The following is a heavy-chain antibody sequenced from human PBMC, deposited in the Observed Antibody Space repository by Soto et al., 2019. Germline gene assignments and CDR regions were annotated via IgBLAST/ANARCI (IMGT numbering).Heavy chain of an antibody. V-gene: IGHV3-15*01. CDR1: GFTFSNAW. D-gene: IGHD4-4*01. Sequence: GGSLRLSCAASGFTFSNAWMSWVRQAPGKGLEWVGRIKSKTDGGTTDYAAPVKGRFTISRDDSKNTLYLQMNSLKTEDTAVYYCTTSKGDGGNYDFDYWGQGTLVTVSS. CDR2: IKSKTDGGTT. CDR3: TTSKGDGGNYDFDY. J-gene: IGHJ4*02.